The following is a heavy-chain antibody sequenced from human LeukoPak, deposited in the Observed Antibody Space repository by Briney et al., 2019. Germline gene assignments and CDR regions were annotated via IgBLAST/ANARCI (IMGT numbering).Heavy chain of an antibody. J-gene: IGHJ4*02. CDR1: GFSFSTYS. V-gene: IGHV3-48*04. CDR3: APGYCSSTGCLHYYEY. CDR2: ISSSSKTI. Sequence: GGSLRLSCAASGFSFSTYSMNWVRQAPGKGLEWVSYISSSSKTIYDADSVKGRFTISRDNAKNSLYLQMNSLRAEDTAVYYCAPGYCSSTGCLHYYEYWGQGTLVTVSS. D-gene: IGHD2-2*01.